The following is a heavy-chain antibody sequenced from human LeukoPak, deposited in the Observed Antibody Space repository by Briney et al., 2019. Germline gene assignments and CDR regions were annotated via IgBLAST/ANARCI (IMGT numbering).Heavy chain of an antibody. Sequence: SETLSLTCTVSGGSISSSIYYWGWIRQPPGKGLEWIGSIYYSGSTYYNPSLKSRVTISVDTSKNQFSLKLSSVTAADTAVYYCARLRGSLYYYYGMDVWGQGTTVTVSS. CDR1: GGSISSSIYY. J-gene: IGHJ6*02. CDR2: IYYSGST. CDR3: ARLRGSLYYYYGMDV. V-gene: IGHV4-39*01. D-gene: IGHD1-26*01.